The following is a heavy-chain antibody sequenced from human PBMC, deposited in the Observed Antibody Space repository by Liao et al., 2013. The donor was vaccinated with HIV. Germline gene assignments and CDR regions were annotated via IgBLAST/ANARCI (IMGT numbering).Heavy chain of an antibody. CDR1: GGSISSSTNY. Sequence: QLQLQESGPGLVKPSETLSLTCTVSGGSISSSTNYWGWIRQPPGRGLEWIGSVYYSGSTYYKPSLRSRVTISVDTSKKQFSLKLSSVTAADTAVYYCARQKWIQIWSEKYYYYMDVWGKGTTVIVSS. D-gene: IGHD5-18*01. J-gene: IGHJ6*03. CDR3: ARQKWIQIWSEKYYYYMDV. V-gene: IGHV4-39*07. CDR2: VYYSGST.